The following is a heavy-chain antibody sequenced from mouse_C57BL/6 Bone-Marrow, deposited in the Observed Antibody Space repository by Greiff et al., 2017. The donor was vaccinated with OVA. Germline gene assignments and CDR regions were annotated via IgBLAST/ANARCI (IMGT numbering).Heavy chain of an antibody. D-gene: IGHD2-4*01. CDR2: IYPRDGST. CDR1: GYTFTSYD. J-gene: IGHJ4*01. V-gene: IGHV1-85*01. CDR3: ARPYYDYDGYYAMDY. Sequence: QVQLQHSGPELVKPGASVKLSCKASGYTFTSYDINWVKQRPGQGLEWIGWIYPRDGSTKYNEKFKGKATLTVDTSSSTAYMELHSLTSEDSAVYFCARPYYDYDGYYAMDYWGQGTSVTVSS.